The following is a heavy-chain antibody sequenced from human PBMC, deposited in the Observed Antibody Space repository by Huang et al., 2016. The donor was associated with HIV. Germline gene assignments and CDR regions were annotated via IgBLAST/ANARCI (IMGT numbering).Heavy chain of an antibody. CDR3: ARDGWGAQGYFEY. V-gene: IGHV3-30*04. D-gene: IGHD3-16*01. J-gene: IGHJ4*02. Sequence: QVQLGESGGGVVQPGRSLRLSCAASGFTFSSYSMHWVRQAPGKGLEWVALISYDGSKKYYADSVKGRFTISRDKSKNTLYLQMNSLRAEDTAVYHCARDGWGAQGYFEYWGQGTLVTVSS. CDR1: GFTFSSYS. CDR2: ISYDGSKK.